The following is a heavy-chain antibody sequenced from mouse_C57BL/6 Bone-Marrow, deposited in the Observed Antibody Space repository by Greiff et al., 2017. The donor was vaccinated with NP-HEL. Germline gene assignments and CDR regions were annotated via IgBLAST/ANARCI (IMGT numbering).Heavy chain of an antibody. J-gene: IGHJ2*01. Sequence: EVKLQESGPGMVKPSQSLSLTCTVTGYSITSGYDWHWIRHFPGNKLEWMGYISYSGSTNYNPSLKSRISITHDTSKNHFFLKLNSVTTEDTATYYCARRGGYDGGQRWFDYWGQGTTLTVSS. D-gene: IGHD2-2*01. V-gene: IGHV3-1*01. CDR3: ARRGGYDGGQRWFDY. CDR2: ISYSGST. CDR1: GYSITSGYD.